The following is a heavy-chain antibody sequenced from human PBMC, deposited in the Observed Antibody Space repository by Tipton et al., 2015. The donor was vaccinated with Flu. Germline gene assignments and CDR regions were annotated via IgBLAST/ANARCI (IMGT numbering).Heavy chain of an antibody. V-gene: IGHV3-21*01. Sequence: SLRLSCEASGFTLDSHTMNWVRRAPGKGLEWVSSISGTSMYIYYAESVKGRFTVSRDNAKNSLYLQMNSLRAEDTAMYYCARGAFRDYYDSSGYEDYWGQGTLVTVSS. D-gene: IGHD3-22*01. CDR2: ISGTSMYI. CDR3: ARGAFRDYYDSSGYEDY. CDR1: GFTLDSHT. J-gene: IGHJ4*02.